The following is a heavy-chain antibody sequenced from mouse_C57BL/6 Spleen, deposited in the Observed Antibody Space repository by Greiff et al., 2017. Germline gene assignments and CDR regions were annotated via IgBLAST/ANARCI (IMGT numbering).Heavy chain of an antibody. CDR1: GYAFSSSW. V-gene: IGHV1-82*01. D-gene: IGHD1-1*01. CDR3: ARGGDGSSYDWYFDV. CDR2: IYPGDGDT. J-gene: IGHJ1*03. Sequence: VRLQQSGPELVKPGASVKISCKASGYAFSSSWMNWVKQRPGKGLEWIGRIYPGDGDTNYNGKFKGKATLTADKSSSTAYMQLSSLTSEDSAVYFCARGGDGSSYDWYFDVWGTGTTVTVSS.